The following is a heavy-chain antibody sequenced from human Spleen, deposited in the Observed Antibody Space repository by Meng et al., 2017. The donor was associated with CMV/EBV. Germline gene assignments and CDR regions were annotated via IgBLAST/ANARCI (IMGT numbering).Heavy chain of an antibody. Sequence: ASVKVSCKTSGYTFTGSGIHWVRQAPGHGLEWMGWINPNNGDTIYAQNLQGRVTLTTDTSTTTAFMEVRSLRSDDAAVYYCARDQANPSGIAAAGFGADYWGQGTLVTVSS. CDR1: GYTFTGSG. CDR3: ARDQANPSGIAAAGFGADY. D-gene: IGHD6-25*01. V-gene: IGHV1-18*01. J-gene: IGHJ4*02. CDR2: INPNNGDT.